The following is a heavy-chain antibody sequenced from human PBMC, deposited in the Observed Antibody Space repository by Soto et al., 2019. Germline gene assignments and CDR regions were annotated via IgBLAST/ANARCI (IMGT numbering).Heavy chain of an antibody. Sequence: EVQLVESGGGLVQPGGSLRLSCAASGFTFSSYAMHWVRQAPGKGLEYVSAISSNGGSTYYANSVKGRFTISRDNSKNTLYIQMGSLRAEDLAVYYCALKGYSRSTAQNPRYYYYYMDVWGKGTTVTVSS. V-gene: IGHV3-64*01. J-gene: IGHJ6*03. D-gene: IGHD6-6*01. CDR3: ALKGYSRSTAQNPRYYYYYMDV. CDR2: ISSNGGST. CDR1: GFTFSSYA.